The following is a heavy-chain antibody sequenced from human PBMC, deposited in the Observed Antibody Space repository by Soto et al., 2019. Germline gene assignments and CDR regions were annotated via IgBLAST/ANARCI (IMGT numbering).Heavy chain of an antibody. CDR3: ASGGAGSSPSTWALPDR. D-gene: IGHD3-16*01. CDR1: GNTFTYRY. CDR2: ITPFSGDA. J-gene: IGHJ5*02. V-gene: IGHV1-45*02. Sequence: QMQLVQSGAEVKKTGSSVTVSCKALGNTFTYRYLHWVRQAPGQALEWMGWITPFSGDAHYAQKFPECVTRTRDRSINTASMQMSRLRPEETAMYFCASGGAGSSPSTWALPDRWGQGTLVTVSS.